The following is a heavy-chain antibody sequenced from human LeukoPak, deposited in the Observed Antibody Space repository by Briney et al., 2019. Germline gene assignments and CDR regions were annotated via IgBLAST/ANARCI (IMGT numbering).Heavy chain of an antibody. CDR3: AREVRLTEMATITYYFDY. J-gene: IGHJ4*02. V-gene: IGHV4-31*03. CDR2: IYYSGST. CDR1: GGSISSGGYY. D-gene: IGHD5-24*01. Sequence: PSETLSLTCTVSGGSISSGGYYWSWIRQHPGKGLEWIGYIYYSGSTYYNPALKRRITISVDTSKNQFSLKLSSVTAADTAVYYCAREVRLTEMATITYYFDYWGQGTLVTVSS.